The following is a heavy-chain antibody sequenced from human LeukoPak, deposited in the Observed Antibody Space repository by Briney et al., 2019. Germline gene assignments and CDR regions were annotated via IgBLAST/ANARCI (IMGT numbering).Heavy chain of an antibody. J-gene: IGHJ4*02. V-gene: IGHV3-74*01. CDR3: ASLPYGSLAQGY. D-gene: IGHD5-24*01. Sequence: GGSLRLSCAASGFTFSSYWMHWVRQAPGKGLVWVSRINSDGSFTSYEDSVKGRFTIARDNAKNTLYLQMNSLRAEDTAVYYCASLPYGSLAQGYWGQGTLVTVSS. CDR1: GFTFSSYW. CDR2: INSDGSFT.